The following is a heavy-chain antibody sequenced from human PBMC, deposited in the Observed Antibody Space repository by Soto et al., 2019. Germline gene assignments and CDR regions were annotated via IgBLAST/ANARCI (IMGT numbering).Heavy chain of an antibody. CDR3: ARGSIAAAGTDY. J-gene: IGHJ4*02. CDR2: IYYSGST. V-gene: IGHV4-31*03. CDR1: GGSISSCGYY. D-gene: IGHD6-13*01. Sequence: QVQLQESGPGLVKPSQTLSLTCTVSGGSISSCGYYWSWIRQHPGKGLEWIGYIYYSGSTYYNPSHKSRVTISVDTSKNQFSLKLSSVTAADTAVYYCARGSIAAAGTDYLGQGTLVTVSS.